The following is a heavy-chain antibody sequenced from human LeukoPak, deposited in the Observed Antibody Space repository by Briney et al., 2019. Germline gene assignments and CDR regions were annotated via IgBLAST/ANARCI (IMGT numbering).Heavy chain of an antibody. J-gene: IGHJ4*02. CDR2: IIPIFGTA. Sequence: ASVKVSCKASGGTFSSYAISWVRQAPGQGLEWMGGIIPIFGTANYARKFQGRVTITADKSTSTAYMELSSLRSEDTAVHYCARAQARSLRLYFDYRGQGTLVTVSS. CDR3: ARAQARSLRLYFDY. D-gene: IGHD5-12*01. CDR1: GGTFSSYA. V-gene: IGHV1-69*06.